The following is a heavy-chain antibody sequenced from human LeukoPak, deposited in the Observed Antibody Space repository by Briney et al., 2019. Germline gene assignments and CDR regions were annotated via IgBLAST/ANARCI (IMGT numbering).Heavy chain of an antibody. V-gene: IGHV1-18*01. J-gene: IGHJ6*03. CDR2: ISGYNGNT. Sequence: ASVKVSCKASGYTFTSYAMNWVRQAPGQGLEWMGWISGYNGNTNYAQNLQGRVTMTTDTSTSTVYMELRSLRSDDTAVYYCAFSGYYLQGNYYYMDVWGKGTTVTVSS. D-gene: IGHD6-25*01. CDR3: AFSGYYLQGNYYYMDV. CDR1: GYTFTSYA.